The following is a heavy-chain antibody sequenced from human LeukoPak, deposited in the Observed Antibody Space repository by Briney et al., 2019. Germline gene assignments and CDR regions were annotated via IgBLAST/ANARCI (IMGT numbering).Heavy chain of an antibody. CDR1: GYSISSGYY. J-gene: IGHJ5*02. CDR3: ARRSSAFDP. V-gene: IGHV4-38-2*01. CDR2: IYHSGST. D-gene: IGHD3-3*01. Sequence: PSETLSLTCAVSGYSISSGYYWGWIRQPPGKGLEWIGTIYHSGSTYYNPSLKSRVIISVDRSKNQFSLKLSSVTAADTAVYYCARRSSAFDPWGQGTLVTVSS.